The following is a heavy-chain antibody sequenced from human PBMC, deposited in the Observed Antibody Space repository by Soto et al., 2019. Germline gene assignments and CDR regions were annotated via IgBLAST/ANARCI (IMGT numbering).Heavy chain of an antibody. V-gene: IGHV3-21*01. J-gene: IGHJ6*02. CDR1: GFTFSSYS. Sequence: EVQLVESGGGLVKPGGSLRLSCAASGFTFSSYSMNWVRQAPGKGLEWVSSISSSSSYIYYADSVKGRFTISRDNAKNSLYLQMKSLRAEDTAVYYCARAPPYYYYGMDVWGQGTTVTVSS. CDR3: ARAPPYYYYGMDV. CDR2: ISSSSSYI.